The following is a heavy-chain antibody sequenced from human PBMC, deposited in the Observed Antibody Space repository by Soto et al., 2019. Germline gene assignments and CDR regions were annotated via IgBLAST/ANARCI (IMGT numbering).Heavy chain of an antibody. Sequence: GGPLRLACAAYGFTFISYWMHWVRQAPGKGLVWVSRTNEDGSIINYADSVKGRFTISRDNAKDILYLEMNSLRVEDTAVYYCTGDIGGWGGYWGQGALVTVSS. CDR3: TGDIGGWGGY. D-gene: IGHD3-10*01. CDR1: GFTFISYW. V-gene: IGHV3-74*01. CDR2: TNEDGSII. J-gene: IGHJ4*02.